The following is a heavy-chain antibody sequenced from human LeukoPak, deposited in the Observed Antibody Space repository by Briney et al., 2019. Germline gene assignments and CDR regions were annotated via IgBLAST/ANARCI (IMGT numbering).Heavy chain of an antibody. Sequence: GGSLRLSCAASGFTFSPYSMNWVRQAPGKGLEWVSSISSSTSDIYYADSVKGRFTISRDNAKNSLYLQMNSLRAEDTALYYCARDLGYCSGGSCPFDYWGQGTLVTVSS. CDR1: GFTFSPYS. D-gene: IGHD2-15*01. CDR2: ISSSTSDI. J-gene: IGHJ4*02. V-gene: IGHV3-21*04. CDR3: ARDLGYCSGGSCPFDY.